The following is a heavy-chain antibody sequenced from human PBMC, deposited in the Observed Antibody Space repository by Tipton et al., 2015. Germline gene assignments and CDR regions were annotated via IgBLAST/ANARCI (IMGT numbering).Heavy chain of an antibody. CDR3: ARDLGQQLVGPYYFHYAMDV. J-gene: IGHJ6*02. CDR1: GGSITTYY. Sequence: TLSLTCSVSGGSITTYYWSWIRQPPGGGLEWIGYIYYSGSTNYNPSLKSRVTISVDTSKDQFSLKLSSVTAADTAVYYCARDLGQQLVGPYYFHYAMDVWGQGTSVTVSS. CDR2: IYYSGST. V-gene: IGHV4-59*01. D-gene: IGHD6-6*01.